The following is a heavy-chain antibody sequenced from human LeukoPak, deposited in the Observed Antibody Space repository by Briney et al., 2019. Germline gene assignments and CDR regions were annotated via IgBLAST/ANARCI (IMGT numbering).Heavy chain of an antibody. D-gene: IGHD3-10*01. J-gene: IGHJ6*03. V-gene: IGHV1-2*02. CDR3: ARDHGFFYYYYMDV. CDR1: GYTFTGYY. Sequence: ASGKVSCKASGYTFTGYYMHWVRQAPGQGLEWMGWINPNSGGTNYAQKFQGRVTMTRDTSISTAYMELSRLRSDDTAVYYCARDHGFFYYYYMDVWGKGTTVTVSS. CDR2: INPNSGGT.